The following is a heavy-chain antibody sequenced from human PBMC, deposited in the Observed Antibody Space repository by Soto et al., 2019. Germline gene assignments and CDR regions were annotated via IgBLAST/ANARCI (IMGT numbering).Heavy chain of an antibody. CDR3: AKDRRAGVVSKRYGMDV. D-gene: IGHD3-3*01. J-gene: IGHJ6*02. CDR1: GFMFSTFA. CDR2: SSGGGSST. V-gene: IGHV3-23*01. Sequence: GGSLRLSCEASGFMFSTFAMNWVRQAPGKGLEWVAGSSGGGSSTTYADSVKGRFTVSRDNGKKTLYLEMNGLRADDTAVYFCAKDRRAGVVSKRYGMDVWGPGTTVTVSS.